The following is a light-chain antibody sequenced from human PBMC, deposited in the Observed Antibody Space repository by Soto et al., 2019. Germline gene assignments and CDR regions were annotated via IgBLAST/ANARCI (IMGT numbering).Light chain of an antibody. CDR3: SSYTRTNTLV. Sequence: QSALIQPVSVSGSPGQSITISCTGSSSDVGGYNFVSWYQQHPGKAPKLMIYDVTNRPSGGSNRFSASKSGDTASLTISGLQAEDEADYYCSSYTRTNTLVFGGGTKLTVL. V-gene: IGLV2-14*01. CDR2: DVT. CDR1: SSDVGGYNF. J-gene: IGLJ3*02.